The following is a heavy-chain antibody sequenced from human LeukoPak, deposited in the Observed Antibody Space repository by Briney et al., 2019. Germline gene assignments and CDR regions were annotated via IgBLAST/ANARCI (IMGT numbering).Heavy chain of an antibody. CDR3: ARGGLYCSSTSCHTDWFDP. J-gene: IGHJ5*02. V-gene: IGHV4-30-2*01. CDR2: INHSGST. CDR1: GGSISSGGYS. D-gene: IGHD2-2*01. Sequence: KASETLSLTCAVSGGSISSGGYSWSWIRQPPGKGLEWIGEINHSGSTNYNPSLKSRVTISVDTSKNQFSLKLSSVTAADTAVYYCARGGLYCSSTSCHTDWFDPWGQGTLVTVSS.